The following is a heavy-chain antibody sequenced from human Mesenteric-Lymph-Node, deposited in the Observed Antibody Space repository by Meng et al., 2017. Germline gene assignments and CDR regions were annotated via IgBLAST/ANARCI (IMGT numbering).Heavy chain of an antibody. J-gene: IGHJ4*02. CDR1: GGTFSSYA. Sequence: QVQLVWSGAEVKKPGSSVKVSCKASGGTFSSYAISWVRQAPGQGLEWMGGIIPIFGTANYAQKFQGRVTITADKSTSTAYMELSSLRSEDTAVYYCATWVADCSSTSCHFDYWGQGTLVTVSS. D-gene: IGHD2-2*01. CDR2: IIPIFGTA. CDR3: ATWVADCSSTSCHFDY. V-gene: IGHV1-69*06.